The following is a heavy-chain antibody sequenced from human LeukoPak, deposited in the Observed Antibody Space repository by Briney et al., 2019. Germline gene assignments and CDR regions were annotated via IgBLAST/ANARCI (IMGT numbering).Heavy chain of an antibody. CDR3: SEGYFEPFDH. J-gene: IGHJ4*02. Sequence: SETLSLTCVVSGASASSSHWNWIRQLPGKGLEWIGCLSYTGKTDYNPSLPSRVTISLDTSKNQVSLKLRSVTAADTAVYYCSEGYFEPFDHWGQGTLVTVSS. CDR1: GASASSSH. V-gene: IGHV4-59*02. D-gene: IGHD2/OR15-2a*01. CDR2: LSYTGKT.